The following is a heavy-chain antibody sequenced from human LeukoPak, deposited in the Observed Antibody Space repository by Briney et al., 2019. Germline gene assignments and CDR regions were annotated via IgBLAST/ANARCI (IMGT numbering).Heavy chain of an antibody. J-gene: IGHJ4*02. CDR2: INSDERST. V-gene: IGHV3-74*01. Sequence: SGGSLRLSCAASGFTFSSYWMHWVRQAPGKGLVWVSRINSDERSTSYAHSVKGRFTISRDNAKNTLYLQTNSLRAEDTAVYYCARSPYPSIYGYNYYFDYWGQGTLVTVSS. D-gene: IGHD5-24*01. CDR1: GFTFSSYW. CDR3: ARSPYPSIYGYNYYFDY.